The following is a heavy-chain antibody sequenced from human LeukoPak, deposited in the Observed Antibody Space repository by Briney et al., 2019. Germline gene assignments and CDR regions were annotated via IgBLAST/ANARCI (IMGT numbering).Heavy chain of an antibody. CDR3: ARGSRRIAAAKARPLNWFDP. V-gene: IGHV1-8*01. J-gene: IGHJ5*02. D-gene: IGHD6-13*01. CDR2: MNPNSGNT. CDR1: GYTFTSYD. Sequence: ASVKVSCKASGYTFTSYDINWVRQATGQGLEWMGWMNPNSGNTGYAQKFQGRVTMTRNTSISTAYMELSSLRSEDTAVYYCARGSRRIAAAKARPLNWFDPWGQGTLVTVSS.